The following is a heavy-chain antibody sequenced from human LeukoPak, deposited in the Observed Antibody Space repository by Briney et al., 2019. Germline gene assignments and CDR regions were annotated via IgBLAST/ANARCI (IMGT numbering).Heavy chain of an antibody. V-gene: IGHV4-59*01. CDR1: GGSISSYY. CDR3: ARGSVDTVTGDY. CDR2: IYYRANT. J-gene: IGHJ4*02. D-gene: IGHD4-17*01. Sequence: SETLSLTCTVSGGSISSYYWSWIRQPPGKGLEWIGYIYYRANTNYNPSLKSRVAISVDTSKNQLSLKLSSVTAADTAVYYCARGSVDTVTGDYWGQGTLVTVPS.